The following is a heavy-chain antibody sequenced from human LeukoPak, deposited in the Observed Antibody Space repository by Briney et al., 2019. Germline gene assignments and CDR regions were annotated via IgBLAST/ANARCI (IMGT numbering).Heavy chain of an antibody. CDR1: GGSIASGGYY. CDR2: IYNSGST. Sequence: SQTLSLTCTVSGGSIASGGYYWSWIRQHPGKGLEWIGNIYNSGSTYYNPSLKSRVTISVDTSKNQFSLKLSSVTAADTAVYYCARGDSSGWYSQYFDYWGQGALVTVSS. CDR3: ARGDSSGWYSQYFDY. J-gene: IGHJ4*02. V-gene: IGHV4-31*03. D-gene: IGHD6-19*01.